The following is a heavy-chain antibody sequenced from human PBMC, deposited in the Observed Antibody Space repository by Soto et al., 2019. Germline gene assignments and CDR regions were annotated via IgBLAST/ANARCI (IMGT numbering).Heavy chain of an antibody. CDR1: GFTFSSYG. Sequence: GGSLRLSCAASGFTFSSYGMHWVRQAPGKGLEWVAVIWYDGSNKYYADSVKGRFTIYRDNSKNTLYLQMNSLRAEDTAVYYCERDRFCSSTSCTYSSSSSWFDPWGQGTLVTVSS. D-gene: IGHD2-2*01. J-gene: IGHJ5*02. CDR2: IWYDGSNK. V-gene: IGHV3-33*01. CDR3: ERDRFCSSTSCTYSSSSSWFDP.